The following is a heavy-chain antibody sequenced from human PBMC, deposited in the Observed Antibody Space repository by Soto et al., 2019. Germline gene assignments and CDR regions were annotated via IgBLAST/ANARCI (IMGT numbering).Heavy chain of an antibody. CDR3: ARHGLCGDAFDF. Sequence: QVQLQESGPGLVKPSETLSLTCTVSGGSISSYYWSWIRQPPGKGLEWIGYIFFTGSTNYNPSLKSRVTISVDTPKNQFSLKLSSVTAADTAVYYCARHGLCGDAFDFWGQGSMVTVSS. CDR1: GGSISSYY. V-gene: IGHV4-59*08. J-gene: IGHJ3*01. D-gene: IGHD2-21*01. CDR2: IFFTGST.